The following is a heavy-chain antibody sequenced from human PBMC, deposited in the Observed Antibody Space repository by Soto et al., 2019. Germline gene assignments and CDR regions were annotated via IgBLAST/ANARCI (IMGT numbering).Heavy chain of an antibody. D-gene: IGHD3-10*01. CDR2: IYYSGST. V-gene: IGHV4-39*02. Sequence: SETLSLTCTVSGGSISSSNYYWDWIRQPPGKGLEWIGCIYYSGSTYYNPSLKSRVTISVDTSKNQFSLKLNSVTAADTAVYYCARDRYYGSGSYSNWFDPWGQGTLVIVSS. CDR1: GGSISSSNYY. CDR3: ARDRYYGSGSYSNWFDP. J-gene: IGHJ5*02.